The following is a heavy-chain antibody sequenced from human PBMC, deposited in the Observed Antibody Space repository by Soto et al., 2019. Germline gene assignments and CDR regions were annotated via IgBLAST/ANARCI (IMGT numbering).Heavy chain of an antibody. Sequence: PGGSLRLSCAASGFTFSSYAMSWVRQAPGKGLEWVSAISGSDGSTYYADSVKGRFTISRDNSKNTLYLQMNSLRAEDTAVYYCAGMDIVLMVRPPARSGLDWGQGTLVTVSS. CDR1: GFTFSSYA. J-gene: IGHJ4*02. D-gene: IGHD2-8*01. CDR2: ISGSDGST. CDR3: AGMDIVLMVRPPARSGLD. V-gene: IGHV3-23*01.